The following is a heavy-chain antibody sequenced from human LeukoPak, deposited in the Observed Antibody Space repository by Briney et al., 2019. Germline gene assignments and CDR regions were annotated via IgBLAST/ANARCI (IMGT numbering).Heavy chain of an antibody. CDR1: GFTFSSYD. V-gene: IGHV3-23*01. CDR2: ISGSGSST. J-gene: IGHJ3*02. Sequence: PGGSLRLSCAASGFTFSSYDMSWIRQAPGKGLEWVSVISGSGSSTYYADSVKGRFTISRDNSKSTMYLQMNSPRAEDTAVYYCARVRLQPRTLLDDAFDIWGQGTMVTVSS. CDR3: ARVRLQPRTLLDDAFDI. D-gene: IGHD1-14*01.